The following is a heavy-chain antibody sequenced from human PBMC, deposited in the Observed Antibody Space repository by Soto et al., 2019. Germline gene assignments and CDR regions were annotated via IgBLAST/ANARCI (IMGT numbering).Heavy chain of an antibody. J-gene: IGHJ5*02. V-gene: IGHV4-39*01. CDR3: ARQCYGAGSYYNVETYNWFDP. CDR1: GGSISSSSYY. D-gene: IGHD3-10*01. Sequence: SETLSLTCTVSGGSISSSSYYWGWTRQPPGKGLEWIGSIYYSGSTYYTPSLKSRVTISVDTSKHQFSLKLSSVTAADTAVYYGARQCYGAGSYYNVETYNWFDPWGQGTLVTVSS. CDR2: IYYSGST.